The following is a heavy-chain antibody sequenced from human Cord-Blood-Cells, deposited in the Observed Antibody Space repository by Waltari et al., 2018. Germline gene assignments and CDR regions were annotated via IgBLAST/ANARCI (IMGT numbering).Heavy chain of an antibody. Sequence: SGAEAKKPRASVKGSCKASGHTFTSYYMHWGRQAPGQGLVWMGIINPSGGSTSYAQKFQGRVTMTRDTSTSTVYMELSSRRSEDTAVYYCARVNQPNYDSSGYYFDSWGQGTLVTVSS. V-gene: IGHV1-46*01. CDR1: GHTFTSYY. CDR2: INPSGGST. J-gene: IGHJ4*02. CDR3: ARVNQPNYDSSGYYFDS. D-gene: IGHD3-22*01.